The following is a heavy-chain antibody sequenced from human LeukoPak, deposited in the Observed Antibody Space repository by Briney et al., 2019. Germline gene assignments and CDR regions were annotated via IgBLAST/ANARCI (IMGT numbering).Heavy chain of an antibody. V-gene: IGHV4-59*01. CDR1: GGSISSNY. D-gene: IGHD6-19*01. J-gene: IGHJ4*02. Sequence: PSETLSLTCTVSGGSISSNYWSWIRQPPGKGLEWIGYVYYGGGTNYNPSLKSRVTISLDTSKKQFSLKLSSVSAADTAVYYCARHSSGWLPHFDYWGQGTLVTVSS. CDR2: VYYGGGT. CDR3: ARHSSGWLPHFDY.